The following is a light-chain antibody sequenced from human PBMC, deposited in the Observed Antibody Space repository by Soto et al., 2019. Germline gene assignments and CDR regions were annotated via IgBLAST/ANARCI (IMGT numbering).Light chain of an antibody. J-gene: IGKJ4*01. V-gene: IGKV1-6*01. CDR2: AVS. CDR3: LQDDVYPLS. CDR1: QAIGND. Sequence: AIQMTQSPSSLSASVGDRVTITCRASQAIGNDVGWYQQKPGKSPQALIFAVSSLQSGVSSRFSGSGSGTDFTLTISSLQPEDFATYYCLQDDVYPLSFGGGTKVEIK.